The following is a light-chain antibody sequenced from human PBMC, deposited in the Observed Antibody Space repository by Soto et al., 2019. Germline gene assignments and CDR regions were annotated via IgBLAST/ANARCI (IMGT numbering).Light chain of an antibody. J-gene: IGKJ1*01. CDR2: AAS. CDR1: QGISPY. CDR3: QNYNGAPWT. Sequence: DIQMTQSPSSLSASVGDRVTITCRASQGISPYLVWYQQKPGTVPKLLIFAASTLQSGVPSRISGSGSGTDFTLTISSLQPEDVATYYCQNYNGAPWTFGQGTKVEIK. V-gene: IGKV1-27*01.